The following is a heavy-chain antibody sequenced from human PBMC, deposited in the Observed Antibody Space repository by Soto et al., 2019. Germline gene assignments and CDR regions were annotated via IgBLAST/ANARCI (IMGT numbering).Heavy chain of an antibody. D-gene: IGHD3-22*01. CDR2: IYPGDSDT. CDR1: GYRFTSYW. J-gene: IGHJ4*02. CDR3: ARQYYDSSGYYPYYFDY. V-gene: IGHV5-51*01. Sequence: AESLKISCKGSGYRFTSYWSDWGRQKPGKGLERMGIIYPGDSDTRYSPSFQGQVTISADKSISTAYLQWSSLKASDTAMYYCARQYYDSSGYYPYYFDYWGQGTLVTVSS.